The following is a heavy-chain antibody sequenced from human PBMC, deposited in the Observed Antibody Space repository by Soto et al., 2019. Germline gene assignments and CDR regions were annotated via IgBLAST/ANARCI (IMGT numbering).Heavy chain of an antibody. CDR3: ARLIRFYYGSGIYSYFFDY. CDR1: GGSISSYY. V-gene: IGHV4-59*01. D-gene: IGHD3-10*01. J-gene: IGHJ4*02. Sequence: QVQLQESGPGLVKPSETLSLTCSVSGGSISSYYWSWIRQPPGKGLEWFGYIYYSGSTNDNPSLKGRVTIAVDTSKNQFSLKLSSVTAADTAVYYCARLIRFYYGSGIYSYFFDYWGQGALVTVSS. CDR2: IYYSGST.